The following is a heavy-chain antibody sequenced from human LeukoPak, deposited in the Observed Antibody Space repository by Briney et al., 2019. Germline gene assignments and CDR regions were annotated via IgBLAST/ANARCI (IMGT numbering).Heavy chain of an antibody. J-gene: IGHJ5*02. D-gene: IGHD6-6*01. CDR3: ARDWEYSSNWFDP. Sequence: GGSLRLSCAASGFTFSDYYMSWIRQAPGKGLEWVSYISSSGSTIYYADSVKGRFTISRDNAKNSLYLQMNSPRAEDTAVYYCARDWEYSSNWFDPWGQGTLVTVSS. V-gene: IGHV3-11*04. CDR1: GFTFSDYY. CDR2: ISSSGSTI.